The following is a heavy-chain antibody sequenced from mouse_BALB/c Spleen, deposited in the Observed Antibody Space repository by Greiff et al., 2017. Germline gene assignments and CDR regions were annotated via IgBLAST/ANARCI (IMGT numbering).Heavy chain of an antibody. D-gene: IGHD1-2*01. CDR2: INPSNGRT. Sequence: QVQLQQPGAELVKPGASVKLSCKASGYTFTSYWMHWVKQRPGQGLEWIGEINPSNGRTNYNEKFKSKATLTVDKSSSTAYMQLSSLTSEDSAVYYCARGGYGYLLYWYFDVWGAGTTVTVSS. CDR1: GYTFTSYW. J-gene: IGHJ1*01. CDR3: ARGGYGYLLYWYFDV. V-gene: IGHV1S81*02.